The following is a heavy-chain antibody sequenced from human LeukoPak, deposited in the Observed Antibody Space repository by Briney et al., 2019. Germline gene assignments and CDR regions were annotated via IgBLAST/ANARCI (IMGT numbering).Heavy chain of an antibody. CDR3: ARAPPHGLIAASADYFDY. Sequence: SETLSLTCTVSGASISGSTYYWAWIRQPPGKGLEWIGTIYYNGNTYSNPSLRSRVTVSVDTSKNQFSLRLTSVTAADTAVYYCARAPPHGLIAASADYFDYWGQGTLVTVSS. CDR2: IYYNGNT. D-gene: IGHD6-13*01. J-gene: IGHJ4*02. CDR1: GASISGSTYY. V-gene: IGHV4-39*07.